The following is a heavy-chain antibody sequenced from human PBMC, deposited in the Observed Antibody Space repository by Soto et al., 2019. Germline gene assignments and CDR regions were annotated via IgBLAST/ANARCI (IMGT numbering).Heavy chain of an antibody. D-gene: IGHD3-22*01. CDR1: GDSVSTNSYS. CDR3: ARVDSSGSYFDS. Sequence: PSETLSLTCTVSGDSVSTNSYSWGWIRQSPGKGLEWIGTIYSSENTYYNPSLLSRVTISVDTSKNEFSLRLSSVTAADTAMYYCARVDSSGSYFDSWGQGTLVTSPQ. V-gene: IGHV4-39*07. J-gene: IGHJ4*02. CDR2: IYSSENT.